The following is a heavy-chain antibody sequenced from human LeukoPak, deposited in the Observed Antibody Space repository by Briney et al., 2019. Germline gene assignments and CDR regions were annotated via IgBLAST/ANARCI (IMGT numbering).Heavy chain of an antibody. Sequence: GGSLRLSCAASGFTFSSYAMHWVRQAPGKGLEWVVVISYDGSNKSFADFVKGRFTISRDNSKNTLYLQMNSLRVDDTAVYYCARTAYYYDSSGYDDAFDIWGQGTMVTVSS. D-gene: IGHD3-22*01. CDR1: GFTFSSYA. J-gene: IGHJ3*02. CDR3: ARTAYYYDSSGYDDAFDI. CDR2: ISYDGSNK. V-gene: IGHV3-30-3*01.